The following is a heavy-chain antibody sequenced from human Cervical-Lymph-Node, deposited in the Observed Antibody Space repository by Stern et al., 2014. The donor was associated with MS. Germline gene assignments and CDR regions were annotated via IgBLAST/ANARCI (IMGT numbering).Heavy chain of an antibody. CDR3: ARASNGDVFDN. D-gene: IGHD4-17*01. Sequence: QDQLVQYGAEVKKAGASVKVSCKTSGYTFSSYYIHWVRQAPGQGLEWMGVINPDYDSKTYAQKFQGRVTMIRDTSTSTVHMELSSLRFEDTAVYYCARASNGDVFDNWGQGTLLTVSS. CDR2: INPDYDSK. CDR1: GYTFSSYY. J-gene: IGHJ4*02. V-gene: IGHV1-46*01.